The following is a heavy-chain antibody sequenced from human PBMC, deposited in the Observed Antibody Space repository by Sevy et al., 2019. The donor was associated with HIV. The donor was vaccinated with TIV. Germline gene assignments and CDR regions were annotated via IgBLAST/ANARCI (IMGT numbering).Heavy chain of an antibody. D-gene: IGHD3-10*01. J-gene: IGHJ4*02. V-gene: IGHV3-23*01. Sequence: GGSLRLSCAASGFTFSSYAISWVRQAPGKGLEWVSAISGSGGSTYYADSVKGRCTISRDNSKNTLYLQMNSLRAEDTAVYYCAKREGAYIYYGSGSRDYWGQGTLVTVSS. CDR2: ISGSGGST. CDR1: GFTFSSYA. CDR3: AKREGAYIYYGSGSRDY.